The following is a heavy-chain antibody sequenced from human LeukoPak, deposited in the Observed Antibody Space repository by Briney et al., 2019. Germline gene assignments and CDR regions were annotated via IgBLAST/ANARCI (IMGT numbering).Heavy chain of an antibody. CDR2: ISGSGGST. CDR1: GFTFSSYA. J-gene: IGHJ4*02. Sequence: GGSLRLSCAASGFTFSSYAMSWVRQAPGKGLEWVSAISGSGGSTYYADSVKGRFTISRDNSKNTLYLQMNSLRAEDTAVYYCAKGRTAYRSSTSCYTSDYWGQGTLVTVSS. V-gene: IGHV3-23*01. CDR3: AKGRTAYRSSTSCYTSDY. D-gene: IGHD2-2*02.